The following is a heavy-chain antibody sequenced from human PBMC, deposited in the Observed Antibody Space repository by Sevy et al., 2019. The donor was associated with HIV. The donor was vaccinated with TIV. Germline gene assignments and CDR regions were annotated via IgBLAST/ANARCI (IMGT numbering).Heavy chain of an antibody. CDR2: IKQDGSEK. CDR1: GFTFSSYW. D-gene: IGHD5-12*01. CDR3: ARVYSRVEWLRPIDV. J-gene: IGHJ6*02. Sequence: GGSLRLSCAASGFTFSSYWMSWVRQAPGKGLEWVANIKQDGSEKYYVDSVKGRFTISRDNAKNSLYLQMNSLRAEDTAVYYCARVYSRVEWLRPIDVWGQGTTVTVSS. V-gene: IGHV3-7*01.